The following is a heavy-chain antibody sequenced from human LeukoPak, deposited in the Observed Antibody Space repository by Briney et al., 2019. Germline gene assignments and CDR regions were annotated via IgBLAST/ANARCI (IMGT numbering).Heavy chain of an antibody. D-gene: IGHD3-9*01. CDR2: ISSSGSTI. V-gene: IGHV3-11*01. CDR3: VRDLSLTGYLYYFDY. CDR1: GFTFSDYY. Sequence: GGSLRLSCAASGFTFSDYYMSWIRQAPGKGLEWVSYISSSGSTIYYADSVKGRFTISRDNAKNSLYLQMNSLRAEDTAVYYCVRDLSLTGYLYYFDYWGQGTLVTVSS. J-gene: IGHJ4*02.